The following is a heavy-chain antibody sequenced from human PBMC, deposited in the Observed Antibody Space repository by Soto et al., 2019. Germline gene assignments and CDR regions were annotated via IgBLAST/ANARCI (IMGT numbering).Heavy chain of an antibody. CDR3: ARGTIAAIDAFDI. CDR1: GFTFSSYC. Sequence: LMXCCASSGFTFSSYCMHWVRQAPGKGLVWVSRINSDGSSTSYADSVKGRFTISRDNAKNTLYLQMNSLRAEDTAVYYCARGTIAAIDAFDIWGQGTMVTVSS. D-gene: IGHD6-13*01. CDR2: INSDGSST. V-gene: IGHV3-74*01. J-gene: IGHJ3*02.